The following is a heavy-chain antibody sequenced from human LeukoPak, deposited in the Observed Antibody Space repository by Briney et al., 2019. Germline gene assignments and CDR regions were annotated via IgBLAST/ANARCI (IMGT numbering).Heavy chain of an antibody. J-gene: IGHJ4*02. CDR3: VRNRNLKMTSTGILGN. Sequence: GGSLRLSCAASGFTFSSYGMSWVRQAPGKGLEWVSAISGSGGSTHYVDSVKGRFTISRDNSKNTLYLQMNSLRAEDTAVYYCVRNRNLKMTSTGILGNWGLGTLVIVSS. CDR1: GFTFSSYG. CDR2: ISGSGGST. D-gene: IGHD3-3*02. V-gene: IGHV3-23*01.